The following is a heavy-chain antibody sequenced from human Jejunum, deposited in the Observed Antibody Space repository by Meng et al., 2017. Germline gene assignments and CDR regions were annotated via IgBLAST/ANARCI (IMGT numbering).Heavy chain of an antibody. CDR2: IKNKRDSYTA. CDR1: GFSFSDPY. J-gene: IGHJ4*02. D-gene: IGHD3-16*01. Sequence: GGSLSLSCAASGFSFSDPYMDWVRQAPGKGLEWVGRIKNKRDSYTADYAASVKGRFTISRDDSENSLFLQMNSLKTEDTAVYYCARDWFTSLADWGQGTLVTVSS. CDR3: ARDWFTSLAD. V-gene: IGHV3-72*01.